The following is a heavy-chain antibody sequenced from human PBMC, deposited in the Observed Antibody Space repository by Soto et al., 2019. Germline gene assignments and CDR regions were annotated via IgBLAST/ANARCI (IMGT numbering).Heavy chain of an antibody. CDR2: IYHSGST. Sequence: SETLSLTCAVSGGSISSGGYSWSWIRQPPGKGLEWIGYIYHSGSTYYNPSLKSRVTISVDRSKNQFSLKLSSVTAADTAVYYCARDPGYAYFDYWGQGTLVTVSS. V-gene: IGHV4-30-2*01. CDR1: GGSISSGGYS. CDR3: ARDPGYAYFDY. D-gene: IGHD1-1*01. J-gene: IGHJ4*02.